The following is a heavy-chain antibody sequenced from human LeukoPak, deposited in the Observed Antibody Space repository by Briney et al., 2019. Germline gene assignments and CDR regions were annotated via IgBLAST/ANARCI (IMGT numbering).Heavy chain of an antibody. Sequence: PSGGSLRLSCTASGFTFSTYAMSWVRQAPGEGLEWVSGISGSGGSTYYTDPVKGRFTISRDNSKNTLHLQMSSLRAEDTALYYCVKDRCDRTTCPEVWGQGTLVTVSS. CDR1: GFTFSTYA. CDR2: ISGSGGST. J-gene: IGHJ4*02. D-gene: IGHD2-2*01. CDR3: VKDRCDRTTCPEV. V-gene: IGHV3-23*01.